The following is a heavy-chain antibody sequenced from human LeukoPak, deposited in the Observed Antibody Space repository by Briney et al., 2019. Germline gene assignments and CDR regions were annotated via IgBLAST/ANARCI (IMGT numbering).Heavy chain of an antibody. CDR2: ISSMGSTI. CDR3: ARAPCSSTSCPDY. CDR1: GFTFSDYY. V-gene: IGHV3-11*01. J-gene: IGHJ4*02. D-gene: IGHD2-2*01. Sequence: GGSLRLSCAASGFTFSDYYMSWIRQAPGKGLEWVSYISSMGSTIYYADSVKGRFTISRDNAKNSLHLQMNSLRAEDTSVYYCARAPCSSTSCPDYWGQGTLVTVSS.